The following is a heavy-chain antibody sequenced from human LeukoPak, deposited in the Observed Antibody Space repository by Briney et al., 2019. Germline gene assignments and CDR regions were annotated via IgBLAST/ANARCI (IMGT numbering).Heavy chain of an antibody. CDR1: GGSISSYY. J-gene: IGHJ6*03. CDR3: ARHVVVVVAATPYYYYYMDV. D-gene: IGHD2-15*01. V-gene: IGHV4-4*07. CDR2: IYTSGST. Sequence: SETLSLTCTVSGGSISSYYWSWIRQPAGKGLEWIGRIYTSGSTNYNPSLKSRVTMSVDTSKNQFSLRLSSVTAADTAVYYCARHVVVVVAATPYYYYYMDVWGKGTTVTISS.